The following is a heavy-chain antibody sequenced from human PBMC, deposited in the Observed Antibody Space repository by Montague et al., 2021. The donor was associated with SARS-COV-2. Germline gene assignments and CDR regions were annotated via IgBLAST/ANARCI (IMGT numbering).Heavy chain of an antibody. CDR1: GFTFSSFA. D-gene: IGHD3-10*01. CDR2: IAYDGYDK. J-gene: IGHJ4*02. CDR3: AREVSIIVRGRRQFDY. Sequence: SLRLSCAASGFTFSSFAMHWVRQAPGKGLEWVALIAYDGYDKYYADAVTGRFTISSDNYKNTRYLQMNSLGAEDTAVYYCAREVSIIVRGRRQFDYWGQGTSVTVSS. V-gene: IGHV3-30*04.